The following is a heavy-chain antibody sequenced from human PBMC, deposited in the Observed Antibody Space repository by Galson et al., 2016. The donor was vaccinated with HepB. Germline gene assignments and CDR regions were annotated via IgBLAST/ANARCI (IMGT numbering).Heavy chain of an antibody. CDR3: VKDPNWEAGC. V-gene: IGHV3-23*01. Sequence: SLRLSCAASGFTFSNHDMNWVRQAPGKGLEYISNINYRGESTSYVDSVKGRFTISRDNPWNTLYLQMDNLRAEDTAIYYCVKDPNWEAGCWGRGTPVTVSS. D-gene: IGHD7-27*01. CDR2: INYRGEST. J-gene: IGHJ4*02. CDR1: GFTFSNHD.